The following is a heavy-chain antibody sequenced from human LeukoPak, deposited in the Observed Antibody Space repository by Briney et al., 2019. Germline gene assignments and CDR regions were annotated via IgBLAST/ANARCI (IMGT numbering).Heavy chain of an antibody. J-gene: IGHJ4*02. Sequence: GGSLRLSCEVSGFTFSSYGMHWVRQAPGGGLEWVTIIWYDGSNKYYVDSVRGRFTISRDNSKNTVYPQMNSLRVEDTAVYYCARDRSGHHYSDYANDYWGQGTLVTVSS. CDR2: IWYDGSNK. V-gene: IGHV3-33*01. CDR1: GFTFSSYG. CDR3: ARDRSGHHYSDYANDY. D-gene: IGHD4-11*01.